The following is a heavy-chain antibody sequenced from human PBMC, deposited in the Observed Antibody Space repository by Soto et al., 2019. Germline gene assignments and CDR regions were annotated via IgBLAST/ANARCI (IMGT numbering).Heavy chain of an antibody. D-gene: IGHD3-22*01. CDR3: ARDLRVLYYYDSSGPLDAFDI. V-gene: IGHV1-69*13. CDR1: GGTFSSYA. CDR2: IIPIFGTA. J-gene: IGHJ3*02. Sequence: ASVKVSCKASGGTFSSYAISWVRQAPGQGLEWMGGIIPIFGTANYAQKFQGRVTITADESTSTAYMELSSLRSEDTAVYYCARDLRVLYYYDSSGPLDAFDIWGQGTMVTVSS.